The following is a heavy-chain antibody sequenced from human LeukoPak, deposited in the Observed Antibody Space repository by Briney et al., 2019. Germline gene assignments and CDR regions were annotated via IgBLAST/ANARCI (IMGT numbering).Heavy chain of an antibody. V-gene: IGHV1-2*02. D-gene: IGHD5-24*01. CDR1: GYTFTVYF. J-gene: IGHJ5*02. CDR3: ARDMSYKGLDP. CDR2: ISPNSGDT. Sequence: ASVKVSCKASGYTFTVYFIHWVRQAPGQGLEWMGWISPNSGDTGYAQKFQGRVTITNDTSGSTAYMELTRLTSDDTAVYYCARDMSYKGLDPWGQGTLVTVAS.